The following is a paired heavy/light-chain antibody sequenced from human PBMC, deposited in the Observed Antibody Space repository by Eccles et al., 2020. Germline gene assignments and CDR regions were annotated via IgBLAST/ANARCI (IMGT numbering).Light chain of an antibody. J-gene: IGKJ4*01. CDR2: GAS. Sequence: EIVLTQSPGTLSLSPGERATLSCRASQSVSSSYLAWYQQKPGQAPRLLIYGASSRATGIPDRFSGSGSGTDFTLTISRLEPEDFAVYYCQQYGSSPLGFGGGTKVEIK. CDR3: QQYGSSPLG. V-gene: IGKV3-20*01. CDR1: QSVSSSY.
Heavy chain of an antibody. CDR3: ARGGVYYYYDSSGYSEF. CDR2: ISSSGSTI. CDR1: GFTFSDYY. D-gene: IGHD3-22*01. J-gene: IGHJ4*02. V-gene: IGHV3-11*04. Sequence: QVQLVESGGGLVKPGGSLRLSCAASGFTFSDYYMSWIRQAPGKGLEWVSYISSSGSTIYYADSVKGRFTISRDNAKNSLYLQMNSLRAEDTAVYYCARGGVYYYYDSSGYSEFWGQGTLVTVSS.